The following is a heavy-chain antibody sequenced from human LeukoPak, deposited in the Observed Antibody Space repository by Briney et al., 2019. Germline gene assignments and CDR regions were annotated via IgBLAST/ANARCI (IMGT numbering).Heavy chain of an antibody. CDR1: GYSFTSYW. J-gene: IGHJ4*02. CDR2: IYPGDSDT. D-gene: IGHD3-10*01. Sequence: GESLKISCKGSGYSFTSYWIGWVRQMPGKGLEWMGIIYPGDSDTRYSPSFQGQVTISADKSISTAYLQWSSLKASDTAMYYCARQYYYGSGSHRVFDYWGQGTLVTVSS. CDR3: ARQYYYGSGSHRVFDY. V-gene: IGHV5-51*01.